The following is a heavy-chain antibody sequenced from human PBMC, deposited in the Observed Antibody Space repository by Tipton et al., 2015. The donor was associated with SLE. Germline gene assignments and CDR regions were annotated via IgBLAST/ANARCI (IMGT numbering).Heavy chain of an antibody. D-gene: IGHD1-26*01. V-gene: IGHV3-48*03. CDR3: AKTPSGSYQYFQH. CDR1: GFTFSNYE. Sequence: SLRLSCAASGFTFSNYEMNWVRQAPGKGLEWVSYMSSSGSTIYYADSVKGRLTVSRDNSKNTLYLQVNSLRAEDTAVYYCAKTPSGSYQYFQHWGQGTLVTVSS. CDR2: MSSSGSTI. J-gene: IGHJ1*01.